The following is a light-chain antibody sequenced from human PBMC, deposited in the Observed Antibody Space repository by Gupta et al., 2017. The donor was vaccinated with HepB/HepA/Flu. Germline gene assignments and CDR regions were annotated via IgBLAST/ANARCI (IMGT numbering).Light chain of an antibody. CDR2: AAS. CDR3: QQSDSTPHT. J-gene: IGKJ4*01. V-gene: IGKV1-39*01. Sequence: DIEMTQSPSSLSASVGDRATITCRASQSISSYLNWYQQKPGKAPKLLIYAASSMQSGVPSRFSGSGSGTDFTLTISRLQPEDSATYYCQQSDSTPHTFGGGTKVEIK. CDR1: QSISSY.